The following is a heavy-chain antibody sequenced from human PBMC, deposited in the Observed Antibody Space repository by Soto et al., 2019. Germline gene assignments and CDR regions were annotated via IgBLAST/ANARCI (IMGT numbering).Heavy chain of an antibody. CDR2: MYSSGTT. CDR3: EGWRNHYNIYX. Sequence: SDTLSLTFSVSGGSISSYAWSWVRQPAGKGLECIGRMYSSGTTYYHPSLQSRVHMSLDTSKRQFSVTLRSVTAADTAMYFCEGWRNHYNIYXWGQGITVTVS. J-gene: IGHJ6*02. V-gene: IGHV4-4*07. D-gene: IGHD3-9*01. CDR1: GGSISSYA.